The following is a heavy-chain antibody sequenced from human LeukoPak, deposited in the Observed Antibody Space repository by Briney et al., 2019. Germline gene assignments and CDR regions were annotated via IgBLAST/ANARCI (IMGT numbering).Heavy chain of an antibody. Sequence: GGSLRLSCAASGFTFDYAMHWVRQAPGKGLEWVSGISWNSGSMDYADSVKGRFTISRDNAKNSLYLQMNSLRAEDTAVYYCARDHPVAAYFDYWGQGTLVTVSS. D-gene: IGHD6-19*01. CDR1: GFTFDYA. CDR2: ISWNSGSM. CDR3: ARDHPVAAYFDY. J-gene: IGHJ4*02. V-gene: IGHV3-9*01.